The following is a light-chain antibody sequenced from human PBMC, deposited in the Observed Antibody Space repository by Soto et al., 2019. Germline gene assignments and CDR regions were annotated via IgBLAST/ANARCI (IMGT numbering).Light chain of an antibody. J-gene: IGKJ2*01. Sequence: AIQMTQSPPSQSASLGYRVIITCRASQDIRVDVGWLQQRPGRAPNLLIYAASTLHTGVPSTFTGSGSGTDFTLTITDLQPEAVATYFCLQDYDFPYTFGQGTKVDIK. CDR3: LQDYDFPYT. CDR1: QDIRVD. V-gene: IGKV1-6*01. CDR2: AAS.